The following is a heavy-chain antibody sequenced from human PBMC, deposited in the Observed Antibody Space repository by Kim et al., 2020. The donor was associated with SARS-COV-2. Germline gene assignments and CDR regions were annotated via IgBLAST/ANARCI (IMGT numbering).Heavy chain of an antibody. Sequence: SETLSLTCTVSGASISGYFWSWIRQSPGKGLEIIGYIRNDGSTTYNPPLDSRVTISADTSKNQISLTLTSVTAADTAVYFCARRRGLFGSGGLDYWGQG. V-gene: IGHV4-59*01. CDR3: ARRRGLFGSGGLDY. J-gene: IGHJ4*02. CDR2: IRNDGST. CDR1: GASISGYF. D-gene: IGHD3-3*01.